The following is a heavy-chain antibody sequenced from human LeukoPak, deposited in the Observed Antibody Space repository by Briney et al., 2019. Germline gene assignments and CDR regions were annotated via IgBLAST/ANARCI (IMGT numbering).Heavy chain of an antibody. CDR3: ARVSRSGYYYYGMDV. J-gene: IGHJ6*02. CDR2: IYHSGST. D-gene: IGHD3-10*01. Sequence: PSETLSLTCAVSGGSISSGGYSWSWIRQPPGKGLEWIGYIYHSGSTYYNPSLKSRVTISVDRSKNQFSLKLSSVTAADTAVYYCARVSRSGYYYYGMDVWGQGTTVTVSS. CDR1: GGSISSGGYS. V-gene: IGHV4-30-2*01.